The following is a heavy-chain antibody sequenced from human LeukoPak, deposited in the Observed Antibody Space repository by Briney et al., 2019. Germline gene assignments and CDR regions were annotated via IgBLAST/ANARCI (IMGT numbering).Heavy chain of an antibody. V-gene: IGHV3-66*01. Sequence: GGSLRLSCAASGFIASSNYMSWVRQATGKGLEWVSVIYTGGSTYYADSVKGRFTISRDNSKNTLYLQMNSRRAEDTAVYYCARVSSVEYLDYWGQGTLVTVSS. CDR1: GFIASSNY. CDR3: ARVSSVEYLDY. CDR2: IYTGGST. J-gene: IGHJ4*02. D-gene: IGHD6-25*01.